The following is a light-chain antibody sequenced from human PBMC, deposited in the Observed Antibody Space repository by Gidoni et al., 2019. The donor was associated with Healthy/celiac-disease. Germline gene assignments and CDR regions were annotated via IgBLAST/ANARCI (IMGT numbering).Light chain of an antibody. V-gene: IGKV3-15*01. CDR3: QQYNNWPPV. CDR2: GSS. J-gene: IGKJ5*01. Sequence: EIVMTQSPATLSVSPGERATLSLSQQKPGQAPRRLIYGSSTRATGIPARFSGSGSGTEFTLTISSLQSEDFAVYYCQQYNNWPPVFGQGTRLEIK.